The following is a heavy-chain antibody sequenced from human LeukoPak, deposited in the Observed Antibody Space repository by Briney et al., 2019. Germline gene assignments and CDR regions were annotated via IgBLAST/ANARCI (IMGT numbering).Heavy chain of an antibody. CDR2: MYYTGIT. Sequence: PSETLSLTCTVSGASISNPSYHWGWIRQPPGKGLEWIGSMYYTGITCHNPSLKSRVTISLDTSKNQFSLKLNSVTAADTAVYYCARLSNGNPGDYWGQGTLVTVSS. D-gene: IGHD2-8*01. J-gene: IGHJ4*02. V-gene: IGHV4-39*07. CDR1: GASISNPSYH. CDR3: ARLSNGNPGDY.